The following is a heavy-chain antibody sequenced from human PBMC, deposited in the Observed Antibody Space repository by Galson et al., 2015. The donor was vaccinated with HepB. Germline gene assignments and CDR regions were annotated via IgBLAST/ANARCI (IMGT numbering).Heavy chain of an antibody. V-gene: IGHV6-1*01. J-gene: IGHJ3*02. D-gene: IGHD1-26*01. CDR1: GDSVSSNSAA. Sequence: CAISGDSVSSNSAAWNWIRQSPSRGLEWLGRTYYRSKWYNDYAVSVKSRITINPDTSKNQFSLQLNSVTPEDTAVYYCAGVSGSYKGLAAFDIWGQGTMVTVSS. CDR3: AGVSGSYKGLAAFDI. CDR2: TYYRSKWYN.